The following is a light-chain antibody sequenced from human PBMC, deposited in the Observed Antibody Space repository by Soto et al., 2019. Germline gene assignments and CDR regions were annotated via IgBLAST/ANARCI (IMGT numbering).Light chain of an antibody. V-gene: IGLV2-8*01. CDR3: NSDVGSNNYV. Sequence: QSALTQPPSASRSPGQSVTISCTGTSSAIRDNKYVSWFQQHPGKAPKVLIYEVNKRASGVPDRFSGSKSGNTASLTVSGLRADDEADYYCNSDVGSNNYVFGTGTKV. J-gene: IGLJ1*01. CDR1: SSAIRDNKY. CDR2: EVN.